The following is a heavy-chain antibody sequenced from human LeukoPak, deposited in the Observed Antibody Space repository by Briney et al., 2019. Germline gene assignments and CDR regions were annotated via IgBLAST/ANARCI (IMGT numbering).Heavy chain of an antibody. CDR3: AKDRRKGELLYYFDY. Sequence: PGGSLRLSCAASGFXFSSYAISWVRQAPGKGLEWVSAISGSGGSTYYADSVKGRFTISRDNSKNTLYLQMNSLKAEDTAVYYCAKDRRKGELLYYFDYWGQGTLVTVSS. CDR1: GFXFSSYA. V-gene: IGHV3-23*01. CDR2: ISGSGGST. D-gene: IGHD1-26*01. J-gene: IGHJ4*02.